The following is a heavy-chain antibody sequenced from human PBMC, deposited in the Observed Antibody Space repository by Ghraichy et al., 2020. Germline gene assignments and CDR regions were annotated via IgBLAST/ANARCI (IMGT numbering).Heavy chain of an antibody. J-gene: IGHJ4*02. V-gene: IGHV4-39*01. CDR2: IYYSGST. D-gene: IGHD6-13*01. CDR3: ARTNLIADPELDY. Sequence: SETLSLTCTVSGGSISSSSYYWGWIRQPPGKGLEWIGSIYYSGSTYYNPSLKSRVTISVDTSKNQFSLKLSSVTAADTAVYYCARTNLIADPELDYWGQGTLVTVSS. CDR1: GGSISSSSYY.